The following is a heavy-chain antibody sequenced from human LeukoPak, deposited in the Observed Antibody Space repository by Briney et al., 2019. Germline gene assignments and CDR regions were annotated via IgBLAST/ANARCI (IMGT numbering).Heavy chain of an antibody. CDR1: GFTFTKFA. CDR2: MGPTGDT. J-gene: IGHJ3*01. Sequence: GGSLRLSCAGSGFTFTKFAMTWVRQAPGKGLEWVSSMGPTGDTYYLDSVKGRFSLSRDVSKSTMSLQMSTLRVNDTAVYFCAKATPYGTTWVGGFDLWGQGTMVTVSS. D-gene: IGHD1-26*01. CDR3: AKATPYGTTWVGGFDL. V-gene: IGHV3-23*01.